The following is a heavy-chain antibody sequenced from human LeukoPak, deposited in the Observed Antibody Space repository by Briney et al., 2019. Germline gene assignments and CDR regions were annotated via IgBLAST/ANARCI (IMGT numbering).Heavy chain of an antibody. CDR1: GFSFSDHY. CDR3: ARGTFGFDY. V-gene: IGHV3-72*01. J-gene: IGHJ4*02. Sequence: PGGSLRLSRAASGFSFSDHYMDWVRQAPGKGLEWVGRTSSYTTEYAASVKGRFTLSRDDSKNSLYLQMNSLKIDDTAIYYCARGTFGFDYWGQGTLVTVSS. CDR2: TSSYTT. D-gene: IGHD3-16*01.